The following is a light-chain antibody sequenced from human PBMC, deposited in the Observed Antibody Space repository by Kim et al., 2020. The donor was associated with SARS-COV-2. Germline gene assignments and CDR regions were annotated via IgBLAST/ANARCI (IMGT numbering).Light chain of an antibody. V-gene: IGLV3-9*01. CDR2: RNS. CDR1: NIGSKD. CDR3: QVWDSSTV. J-gene: IGLJ3*02. Sequence: VPLGKTARITSGENNIGSKDVVWQQKKPGQAPVLVIYRNSNRPAGIHQRFCGSNSENTATMTSGRDQTGDDDDYYCQVWDSSTVFGGGTKVTVL.